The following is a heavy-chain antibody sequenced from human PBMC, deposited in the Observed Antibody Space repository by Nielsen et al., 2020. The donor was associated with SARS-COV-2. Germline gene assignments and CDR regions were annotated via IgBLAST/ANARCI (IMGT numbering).Heavy chain of an antibody. J-gene: IGHJ4*02. D-gene: IGHD5-24*01. Sequence: GGSLRLSCAASGFTFSSYSMNWVRQAPGKGLEWVSYISSSSSTIYYADSVKGRFTISRDNAKNSLYLQMNSLRAEDTAVYYCAREGRKLPLDYWGQGTLVTVSS. V-gene: IGHV3-48*01. CDR3: AREGRKLPLDY. CDR2: ISSSSSTI. CDR1: GFTFSSYS.